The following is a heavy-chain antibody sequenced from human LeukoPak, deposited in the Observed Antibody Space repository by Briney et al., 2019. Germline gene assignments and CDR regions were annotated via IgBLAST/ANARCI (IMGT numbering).Heavy chain of an antibody. CDR1: GGSIRSDYY. D-gene: IGHD3-10*01. J-gene: IGHJ5*02. CDR2: MFYGGST. CDR3: ARNMVRVNWFDP. Sequence: SETLSLTCTVSGGSIRSDYYWGWIRQPPGKGLESIGSMFYGGSTYYNPSLKSRVTISVDTSKNQFSLKLTSVIAADTAVYYCARNMVRVNWFDPWGQGTLVTVSS. V-gene: IGHV4-39*07.